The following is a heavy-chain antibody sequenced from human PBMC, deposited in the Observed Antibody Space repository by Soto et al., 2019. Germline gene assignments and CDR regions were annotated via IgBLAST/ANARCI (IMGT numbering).Heavy chain of an antibody. D-gene: IGHD3-22*01. J-gene: IGHJ4*02. Sequence: ASVKVSCKASGYTFTSYGISWVRQAPGQGLEWVGWISAHNGDTRYAQNLQGRITMTTDTFTNTAYMELTSLTSDDTAVYYCARDWSRYYDSSGLMWFYWGQGTLVTVSA. V-gene: IGHV1-18*01. CDR1: GYTFTSYG. CDR3: ARDWSRYYDSSGLMWFY. CDR2: ISAHNGDT.